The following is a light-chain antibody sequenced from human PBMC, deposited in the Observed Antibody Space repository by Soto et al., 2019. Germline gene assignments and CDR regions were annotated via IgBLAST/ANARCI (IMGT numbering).Light chain of an antibody. CDR1: QSLNTNS. CDR2: AAS. V-gene: IGKV3-20*01. Sequence: EIVLTQSPGTLYLSPGERATLSCRASQSLNTNSLAWYQQKPGQTPSLLIYAASTRDTDIPDRFIGSGSGTDFALTITRLEPEDFALYYCQQYNASPLTFGPGTKLDVK. CDR3: QQYNASPLT. J-gene: IGKJ3*01.